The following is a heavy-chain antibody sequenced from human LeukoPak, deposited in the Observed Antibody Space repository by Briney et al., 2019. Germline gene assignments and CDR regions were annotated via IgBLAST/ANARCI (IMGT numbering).Heavy chain of an antibody. CDR3: ARDRLEWPPLAY. V-gene: IGHV3-7*01. D-gene: IGHD3-3*01. CDR1: GFTFSSYW. CDR2: IKQDGSEK. Sequence: GGSLRLSCAASGFTFSSYWISWVRQAPGKGLEWVANIKQDGSEKYYVDSVKGRFTISRDNAKNSLYLQMNSLRAEDTAVYYCARDRLEWPPLAYWGQGTLVTVSS. J-gene: IGHJ4*02.